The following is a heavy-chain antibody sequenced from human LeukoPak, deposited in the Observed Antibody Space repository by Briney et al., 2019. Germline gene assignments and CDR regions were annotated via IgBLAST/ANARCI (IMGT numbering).Heavy chain of an antibody. CDR2: ISYDGSNK. Sequence: PGGSLRLSCAASGFTFSSYGMHWLRQAPGKGLEWVAVISYDGSNKYYADSVKGRFTISRDNSKNTLYLQMNSLRAEDTAVYYCAKDSAGDYYGSGGKGFDYWGQGTLVTVSS. CDR1: GFTFSSYG. J-gene: IGHJ4*02. D-gene: IGHD3-10*01. V-gene: IGHV3-30*18. CDR3: AKDSAGDYYGSGGKGFDY.